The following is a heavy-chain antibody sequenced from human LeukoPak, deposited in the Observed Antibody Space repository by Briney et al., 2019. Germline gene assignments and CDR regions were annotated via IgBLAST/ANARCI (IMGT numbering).Heavy chain of an antibody. J-gene: IGHJ5*02. CDR1: GGSISSSSYY. D-gene: IGHD3-10*01. V-gene: IGHV4-39*02. CDR2: IYYSGST. Sequence: SETLSLTCTVSGGSISSSSYYWGWIRQPPGKGLEWIGSIYYSGSTYYNPSLKSRVTISVDTSKNQFSLKLSSVTAADTAVYYCARDRGELYGYNWFDPWGQGTLVTVSS. CDR3: ARDRGELYGYNWFDP.